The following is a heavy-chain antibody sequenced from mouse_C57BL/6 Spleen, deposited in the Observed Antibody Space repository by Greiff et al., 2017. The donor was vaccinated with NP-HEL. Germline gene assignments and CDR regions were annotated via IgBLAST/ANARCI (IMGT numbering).Heavy chain of an antibody. J-gene: IGHJ2*01. CDR1: GYSITSGYY. D-gene: IGHD3-3*01. V-gene: IGHV3-6*01. CDR3: ARNWLSFDY. CDR2: ISYDGSN. Sequence: VQLKESGPGLVKPSQSLSLTCSVTGYSITSGYYWNWIRQFPGNKLEWMGYISYDGSNNYNPSLKNRISITRDTSKNQFFLKLNSVTTEDTATYYCARNWLSFDYWGQGTTLTVSS.